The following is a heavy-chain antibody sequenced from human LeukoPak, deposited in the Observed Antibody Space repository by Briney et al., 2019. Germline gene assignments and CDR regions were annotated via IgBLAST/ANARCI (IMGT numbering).Heavy chain of an antibody. J-gene: IGHJ4*02. V-gene: IGHV3-23*01. D-gene: IGHD4-23*01. CDR2: ISGSDSST. Sequence: GGSLRLSCAASGFTFSRFTMSWVRQAPGKGLEWVSGISGSDSSTYYADFVKGRFTISRDNSKNTLYLQMNSLRADDTAVYYCAKGGGWLYYFDYWGQGTLVTVSS. CDR1: GFTFSRFT. CDR3: AKGGGWLYYFDY.